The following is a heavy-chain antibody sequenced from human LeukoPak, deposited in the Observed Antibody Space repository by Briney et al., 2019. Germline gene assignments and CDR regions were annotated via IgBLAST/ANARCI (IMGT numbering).Heavy chain of an antibody. J-gene: IGHJ5*02. Sequence: ASVKVSCKASGGTFSSYAISWVRQAPGQGLEWMGGIIPIFGTANYAQKFQGRVTITTDESTSTAYMELSSLRSEDTAVCYCARDTAQLFLWFDPWGQGTLVTVSS. V-gene: IGHV1-69*05. CDR2: IIPIFGTA. D-gene: IGHD6-13*01. CDR1: GGTFSSYA. CDR3: ARDTAQLFLWFDP.